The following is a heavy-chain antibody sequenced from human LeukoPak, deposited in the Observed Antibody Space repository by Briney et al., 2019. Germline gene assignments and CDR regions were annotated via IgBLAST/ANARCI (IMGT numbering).Heavy chain of an antibody. J-gene: IGHJ4*02. V-gene: IGHV4-34*01. CDR2: INHSGST. D-gene: IGHD1-1*01. CDR3: ARHRQFHPGTTPDFDY. CDR1: GGSFSGYY. Sequence: PSETLSLTCAVYGGSFSGYYWSWIRQPPGKGLEWIGEINHSGSTNYNPSLKSRVTISVDTSKNQFSLKLSSVTAADTAVYHCARHRQFHPGTTPDFDYWGRGTLVTVSS.